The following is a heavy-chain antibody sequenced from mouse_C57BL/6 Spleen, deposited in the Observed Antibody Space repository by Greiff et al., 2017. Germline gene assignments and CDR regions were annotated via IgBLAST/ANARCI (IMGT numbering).Heavy chain of an antibody. J-gene: IGHJ2*01. Sequence: EVMLVESGGDLVKPGGSLKLSCAASGFTFSSYGMSWVRQTPDKRLEWVATISSGGSYTYYPDSVKGRFTISRDNAKNTLYLQMSSLTSEDTAMYYCARHGDYGNFYFDYWGQGTTLTVSS. V-gene: IGHV5-6*01. CDR1: GFTFSSYG. CDR3: ARHGDYGNFYFDY. D-gene: IGHD2-1*01. CDR2: ISSGGSYT.